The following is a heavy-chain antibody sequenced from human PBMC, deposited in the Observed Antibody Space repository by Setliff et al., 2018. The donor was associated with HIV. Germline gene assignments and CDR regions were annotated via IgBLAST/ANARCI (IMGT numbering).Heavy chain of an antibody. CDR1: GASISSNT. Sequence: SETLSLTCIVSGASISSNTWSWIRQAPGKGLQWIGFIYNSVTANYDPSLKSRVTISLDTSKNQFSLKLTSVTAADTAVYYCARGGTSSNWFGPWGQGTLVTVSS. V-gene: IGHV4-59*01. J-gene: IGHJ5*02. D-gene: IGHD2-2*01. CDR2: IYNSVTA. CDR3: ARGGTSSNWFGP.